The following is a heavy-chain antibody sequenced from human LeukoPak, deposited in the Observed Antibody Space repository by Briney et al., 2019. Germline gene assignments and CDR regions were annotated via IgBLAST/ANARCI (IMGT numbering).Heavy chain of an antibody. J-gene: IGHJ4*02. CDR1: GLTFSSHW. CDR2: ITNNGSST. CDR3: ARGVIAADRLDY. Sequence: GGSLRLSCAASGLTFSSHWMHWVRQAPGKGLVWVSRITNNGSSTTYADSVKGRFTISRDNAKSSLYLQMNDLRAEDTAVYYCARGVIAADRLDYWGQGTLVTVSS. V-gene: IGHV3-74*01. D-gene: IGHD6-13*01.